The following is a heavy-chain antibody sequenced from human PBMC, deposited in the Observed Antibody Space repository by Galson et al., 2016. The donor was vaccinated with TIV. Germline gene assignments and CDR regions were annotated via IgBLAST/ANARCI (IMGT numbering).Heavy chain of an antibody. Sequence: QSGAEVKKPGESLRISCKTSGYNFTNYWIIWVRQVPGKGLEWVGRIDPEDLYTDNISSFQGHVTISSDQSIATSYLQWGSLTASDTAMYYCARPHYRDGDYWGLGTLVTVSS. CDR2: IDPEDLYT. D-gene: IGHD4-17*01. CDR3: ARPHYRDGDY. V-gene: IGHV5-10-1*01. J-gene: IGHJ4*02. CDR1: GYNFTNYW.